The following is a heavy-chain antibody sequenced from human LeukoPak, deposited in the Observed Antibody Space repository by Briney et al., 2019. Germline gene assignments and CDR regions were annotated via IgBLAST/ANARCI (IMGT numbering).Heavy chain of an antibody. D-gene: IGHD6-19*01. CDR1: GFTFDDYA. Sequence: GGSLRLACAASGFTFDDYAMHWVRQAPGKGLEWVSGISWNSGSIGYADSVKGRFTISRDNAKNSLYLQMNSLRAEDTALYYCAKDRAVAGTPWVSDFDYWGQGTLVTVSS. CDR3: AKDRAVAGTPWVSDFDY. CDR2: ISWNSGSI. J-gene: IGHJ4*02. V-gene: IGHV3-9*01.